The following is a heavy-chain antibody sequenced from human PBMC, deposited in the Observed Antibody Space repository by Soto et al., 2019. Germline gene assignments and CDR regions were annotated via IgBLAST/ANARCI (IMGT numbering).Heavy chain of an antibody. J-gene: IGHJ4*02. CDR1: GYTFTGYF. CDR2: INPNSGDT. Sequence: GASVKVSCKASGYTFTGYFLHWVRQAPGQGLEWMGWINPNSGDTNYAQKFQGRVTMTRDTSISTAYMELSRLSSDDTAVYYCARVKNYYDSSGPFDYWGQGTQVTVSS. V-gene: IGHV1-2*02. CDR3: ARVKNYYDSSGPFDY. D-gene: IGHD3-22*01.